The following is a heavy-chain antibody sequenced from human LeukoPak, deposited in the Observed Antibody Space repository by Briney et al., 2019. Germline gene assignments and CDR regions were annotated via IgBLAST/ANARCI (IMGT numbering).Heavy chain of an antibody. V-gene: IGHV1-69*13. CDR3: ARDKIFGVVSDPSPGGY. Sequence: SVKVSCXASGGTFSSYAISWVRLAPGQGLEWMGGIIPIFGTANYAQKFQGRVTITADESTSTPYMELSSLRSEDTAVYYCARDKIFGVVSDPSPGGYWGQGTLVTVSS. CDR2: IIPIFGTA. CDR1: GGTFSSYA. D-gene: IGHD3-3*01. J-gene: IGHJ4*02.